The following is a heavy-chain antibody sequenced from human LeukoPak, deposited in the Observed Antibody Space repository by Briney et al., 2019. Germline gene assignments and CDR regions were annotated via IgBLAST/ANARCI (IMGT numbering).Heavy chain of an antibody. CDR3: ARDEDSSGWYDY. D-gene: IGHD6-19*01. J-gene: IGHJ4*02. CDR2: IYYSGST. V-gene: IGHV4-59*01. Sequence: KTSETLSLTCTVSGGSISSYYWSWIRQPPGKGLEWIGYIYYSGSTNYNPSLKSRVTISVDTSKNQFSLKLSSVTAADTAVYYCARDEDSSGWYDYWGQGTLVTVSS. CDR1: GGSISSYY.